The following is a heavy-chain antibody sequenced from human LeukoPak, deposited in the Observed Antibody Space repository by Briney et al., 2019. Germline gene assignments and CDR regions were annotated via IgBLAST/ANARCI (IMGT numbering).Heavy chain of an antibody. V-gene: IGHV3-23*01. D-gene: IGHD1-26*01. CDR1: GFTFSSYA. Sequence: PGGSLRLSCAASGFTFSSYAMSWVRQAPGKGLEWVSAISGSGGSTYYADSVKGRFTISRDNSKNTLYLQMNSLRAEDTAVYYCAKPLGPGNYYGFVGWVDFSVAFDIWGQGTMVTVSS. CDR2: ISGSGGST. J-gene: IGHJ3*02. CDR3: AKPLGPGNYYGFVGWVDFSVAFDI.